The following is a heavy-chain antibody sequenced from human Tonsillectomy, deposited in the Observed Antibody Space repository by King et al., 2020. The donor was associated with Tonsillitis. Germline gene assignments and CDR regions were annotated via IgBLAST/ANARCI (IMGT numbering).Heavy chain of an antibody. CDR3: ARVVAATYYYGMDV. CDR2: IYHSGST. V-gene: IGHV4-38-2*01. J-gene: IGHJ6*02. D-gene: IGHD2-15*01. Sequence: QLQESGPGLVKPSETLSLTCAVSGYSISSGYYWGWIRQPPGKGLEWIGSIYHSGSTYYNPSLKSRVTISVDTSKNQFSLKLSSVTAADTAVYYCARVVAATYYYGMDVWGQGTTVTVSS. CDR1: GYSISSGYY.